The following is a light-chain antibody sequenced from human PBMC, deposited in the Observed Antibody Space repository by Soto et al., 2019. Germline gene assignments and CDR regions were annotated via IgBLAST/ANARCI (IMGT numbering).Light chain of an antibody. Sequence: DIQMTQSPSSLAASVGDRVTITCRASQSIIDYLAWYQQKPGKAPKLLTYAASTLQSGVPSRFSGSGAGTDFTLTISSLQPEDVATYYWQKYNSAPRTVGQGTKVEIK. V-gene: IGKV1-27*01. J-gene: IGKJ1*01. CDR1: QSIIDY. CDR2: AAS. CDR3: QKYNSAPRT.